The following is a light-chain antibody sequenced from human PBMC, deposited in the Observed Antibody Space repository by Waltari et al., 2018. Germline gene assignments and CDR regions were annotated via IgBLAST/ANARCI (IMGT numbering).Light chain of an antibody. CDR2: LAS. CDR1: QSIGSL. Sequence: DIQMTQSPSTLAASIGDRVTITCRASQSIGSLLAWYQQKPGKAPKLLIYLASKLASGVPSRFSGSESGTEFTLSIDSLEPDDFATYYCQNYDEGFPTSAFGQGTKVEIK. CDR3: QNYDEGFPTSA. V-gene: IGKV1-5*03. J-gene: IGKJ1*01.